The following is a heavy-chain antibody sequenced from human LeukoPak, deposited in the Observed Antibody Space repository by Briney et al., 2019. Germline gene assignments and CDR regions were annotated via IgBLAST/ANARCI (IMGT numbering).Heavy chain of an antibody. CDR1: GYSISSGYY. D-gene: IGHD1-26*01. CDR3: ARVLGATGGGWFDP. J-gene: IGHJ5*02. V-gene: IGHV4-38-2*02. Sequence: SETLSLTCTVSGYSISSGYYWGWIRQPPGKGLEWIGSIYHSGSTYYNPSLKSRVTISVDTSKNQFSLKLSSVTAADTAVYYCARVLGATGGGWFDPWGQGTLVTVSS. CDR2: IYHSGST.